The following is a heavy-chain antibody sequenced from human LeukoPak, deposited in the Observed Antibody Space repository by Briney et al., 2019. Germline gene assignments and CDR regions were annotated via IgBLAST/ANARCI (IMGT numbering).Heavy chain of an antibody. J-gene: IGHJ6*03. CDR1: GFNLNSYA. CDR2: IWHDGTNK. Sequence: GGSLRLSCAVSGFNLNSYAMHWVRQAPGKGLEWVAVIWHDGTNKYYADSVKGRFTISRDNSKNTLYLQMNSLRVEDTAVYYCAKDPGPYYMDVWGKGTTVTVSS. D-gene: IGHD2-8*02. CDR3: AKDPGPYYMDV. V-gene: IGHV3-33*06.